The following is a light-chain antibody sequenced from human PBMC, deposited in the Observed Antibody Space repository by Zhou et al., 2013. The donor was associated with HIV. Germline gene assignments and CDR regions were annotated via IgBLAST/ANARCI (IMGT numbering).Light chain of an antibody. Sequence: DIVMTQSPVSLPATPGEPATISCRSNQSLLHSNGYNYLDWYLQKPGQSPQLLIYLGSNRASGVPDRFSGSGSGTDFTLKISRVEAEDVGVYYCMQALQTPLTFGGGTRVEIK. J-gene: IGKJ4*01. CDR3: MQALQTPLT. CDR1: QSLLHSNGYNY. V-gene: IGKV2-28*01. CDR2: LGS.